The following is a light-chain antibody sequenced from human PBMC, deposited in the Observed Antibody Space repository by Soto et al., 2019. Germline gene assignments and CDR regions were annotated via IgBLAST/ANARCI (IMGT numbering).Light chain of an antibody. CDR3: CSYAGRSTLV. V-gene: IGLV2-23*01. CDR2: EGS. Sequence: QSALTQRASVSGSPGQSITISCTGSSSDVGSYNLVSWHQQYPGKAPKLMIYEGSKRPSGVSNRFSGSKSGNTASLTISGLQAEDEVDYYCCSYAGRSTLVFGGGTKLTVL. CDR1: SSDVGSYNL. J-gene: IGLJ3*02.